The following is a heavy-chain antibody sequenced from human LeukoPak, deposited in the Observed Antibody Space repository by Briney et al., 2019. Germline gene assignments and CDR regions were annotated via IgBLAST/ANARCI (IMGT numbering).Heavy chain of an antibody. CDR3: TRESGAFSPFGF. CDR1: GGSISSGDYY. D-gene: IGHD1-26*01. J-gene: IGHJ4*02. Sequence: SQTLSLTCTVSGGSISSGDYYWSWIRQPPGKGLEWIGEVHLNGATNYNPSVEGRVTMSIDKSKNHLSLEVISVTAADTAMYYCTRESGAFSPFGFWGQGTLVTVSS. V-gene: IGHV4-30-4*01. CDR2: VHLNGAT.